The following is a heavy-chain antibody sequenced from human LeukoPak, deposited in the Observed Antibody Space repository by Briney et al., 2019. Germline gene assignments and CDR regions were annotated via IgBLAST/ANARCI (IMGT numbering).Heavy chain of an antibody. Sequence: SETLSLTCTVSGDSISSHYWSWIRQSPEKQLEYIGYISYRGTTNYNPSLKSRVTMSVGTSNNQFSLRLTSVTAADTAVYYCARLSKDIVVVAAAVAYYFDYWGQGALVTVSS. D-gene: IGHD2-2*01. J-gene: IGHJ4*02. V-gene: IGHV4-59*08. CDR2: ISYRGTT. CDR3: ARLSKDIVVVAAAVAYYFDY. CDR1: GDSISSHY.